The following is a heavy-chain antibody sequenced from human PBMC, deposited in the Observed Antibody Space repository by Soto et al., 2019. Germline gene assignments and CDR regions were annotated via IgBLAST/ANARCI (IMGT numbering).Heavy chain of an antibody. V-gene: IGHV1-69*02. D-gene: IGHD3-16*02. CDR1: GGTFSSYT. J-gene: IGHJ4*02. CDR2: IIPILGIA. CDR3: ARASSLHLGELSSDY. Sequence: SVKVSCKASGGTFSSYTISWVRQAPGQGLEWMGRIIPILGIANYAQKFQGRVTITADKSTSTAYMELSSLRSEDTAVYYCARASSLHLGELSSDYWGQGTLVTVSS.